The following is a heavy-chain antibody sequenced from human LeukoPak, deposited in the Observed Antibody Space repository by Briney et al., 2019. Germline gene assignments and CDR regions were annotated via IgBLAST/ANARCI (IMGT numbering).Heavy chain of an antibody. D-gene: IGHD6-19*01. CDR3: ARAGIAVAGTEY. CDR2: ISSNSAYI. V-gene: IGHV3-21*01. CDR1: GFSFSDYA. J-gene: IGHJ4*02. Sequence: PGGSLRLSCAASGFSFSDYAMDWVRQAPGKGLEWVSAISSNSAYIFYAESVEGRFTISRDNAKSSVSLQMNSLRDDDTAVYYCARAGIAVAGTEYWGQGTLVTVSS.